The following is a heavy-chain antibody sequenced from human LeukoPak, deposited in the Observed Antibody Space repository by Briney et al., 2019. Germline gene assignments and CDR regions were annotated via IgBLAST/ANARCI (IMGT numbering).Heavy chain of an antibody. D-gene: IGHD5-24*01. Sequence: GGSLRLSCAASGFTFSSYGMSWVRQAPGKGLEWVSVISGSGGSTYYADSVKGRFTISRGNSKNTLYLQMNSLRAEDTAVYYCAKTRVEMATIGLFDYWGQGTLVTVSS. CDR3: AKTRVEMATIGLFDY. V-gene: IGHV3-23*01. CDR1: GFTFSSYG. CDR2: ISGSGGST. J-gene: IGHJ4*02.